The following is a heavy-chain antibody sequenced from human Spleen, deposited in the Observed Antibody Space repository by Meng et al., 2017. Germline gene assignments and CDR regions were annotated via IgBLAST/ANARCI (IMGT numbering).Heavy chain of an antibody. CDR1: GCSISSDNW. D-gene: IGHD3-16*01. CDR3: TRNEYYCLGY. CDR2: IYRSGST. V-gene: IGHV4-4*02. J-gene: IGHJ4*02. Sequence: VQRPAPGPGLVKPSGTPPLTCAASGCSISSDNWWSWVRQSPGKGLEWIGEIYRSGSTRYNPSLKSRITISVDKPKNQFSLTLTSVTAADTAVYYCTRNEYYCLGYWGQGTLVTVSS.